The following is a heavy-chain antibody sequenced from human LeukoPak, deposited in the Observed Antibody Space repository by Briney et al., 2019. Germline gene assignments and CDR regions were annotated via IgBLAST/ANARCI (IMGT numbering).Heavy chain of an antibody. J-gene: IGHJ4*02. CDR3: ARVHDSSGYYLD. D-gene: IGHD3-22*01. Sequence: GRSLRLSCAASGFTFSSYGMHWVRQAPGKGLEWVAVIWYDGSNKYYADSVKGRFTISRDNSKNTLYLQMNSLGAEDTAVYYCARVHDSSGYYLDWGQGTLVTVSS. CDR1: GFTFSSYG. V-gene: IGHV3-33*01. CDR2: IWYDGSNK.